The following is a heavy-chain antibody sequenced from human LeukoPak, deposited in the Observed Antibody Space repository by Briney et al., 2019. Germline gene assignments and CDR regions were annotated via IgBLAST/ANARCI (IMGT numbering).Heavy chain of an antibody. J-gene: IGHJ4*02. CDR1: GFTFSSYS. CDR2: ISSSSYI. D-gene: IGHD6-19*01. V-gene: IGHV3-21*01. Sequence: GGSLRLSCAASGFTFSSYSMNWVRQAPGKGLEWVSSISSSSYIYYADSVKGRFTISRDNAKNSLYLQMNSLRAEDTAVYFCARETPVPGASYLDSWGQGTLVTVSS. CDR3: ARETPVPGASYLDS.